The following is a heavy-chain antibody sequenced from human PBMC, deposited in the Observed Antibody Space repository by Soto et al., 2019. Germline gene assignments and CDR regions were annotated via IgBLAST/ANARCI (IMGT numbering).Heavy chain of an antibody. CDR3: ARDLNPRQEMLYALLGY. CDR2: ISGSSSMI. V-gene: IGHV3-48*01. D-gene: IGHD2-8*01. J-gene: IGHJ4*02. CDR1: GFTFSSYS. Sequence: EVQLVESGGGLVQPGGSLRLSCAASGFTFSSYSMNWVRQAPGKGLEWVSYISGSSSMIYYADSVKGRFTISRDNAKNSLYLQMNSLRAEDTAVYYCARDLNPRQEMLYALLGYWGQGTRVTGSS.